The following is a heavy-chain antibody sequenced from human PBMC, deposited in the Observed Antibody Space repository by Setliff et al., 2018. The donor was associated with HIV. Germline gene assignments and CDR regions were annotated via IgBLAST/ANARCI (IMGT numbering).Heavy chain of an antibody. V-gene: IGHV4-34*01. J-gene: IGHJ5*02. CDR3: ARVKSIKTTLVRLWPRFDL. CDR2: VNHSGTT. D-gene: IGHD3-10*01. Sequence: SETLSLTCAVYGAPLNGFFWSWVRQRPERGLEWIGEVNHSGTTNYNPSLKSRVTISVDTSKNQFSLKVRSLTAADTGLYYCARVKSIKTTLVRLWPRFDLWGQGTQVTVSS. CDR1: GAPLNGFF.